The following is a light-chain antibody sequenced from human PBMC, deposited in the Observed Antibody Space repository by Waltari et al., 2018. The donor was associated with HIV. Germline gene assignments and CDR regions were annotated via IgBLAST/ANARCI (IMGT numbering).Light chain of an antibody. V-gene: IGLV3-9*01. CDR1: NIGSKS. J-gene: IGLJ2*01. Sequence: SYELTQPLSVSVALGQTARVICGGNNIGSKSVHWYQQKPGQAPVLGIYGDSNRPSGIPVRFSGSNSGNTATLTISRAQAGDEADYYCQVWDSNTVIFGGGTRLTVL. CDR2: GDS. CDR3: QVWDSNTVI.